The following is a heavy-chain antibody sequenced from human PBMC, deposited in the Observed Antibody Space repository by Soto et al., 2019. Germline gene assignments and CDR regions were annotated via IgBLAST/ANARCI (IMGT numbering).Heavy chain of an antibody. CDR2: ISSSGSTI. CDR3: ARETGTPAVSYYYYGMDV. Sequence: GGSLRLSCAASGFTFSSYEMNWVRQAPGKGLEWVSYISSSGSTIYYADSVKGRFTISRDNAKNSLYLQMNSLRAEDTAVYYCARETGTPAVSYYYYGMDVWGQGTTVTVSS. CDR1: GFTFSSYE. D-gene: IGHD1-1*01. V-gene: IGHV3-48*03. J-gene: IGHJ6*02.